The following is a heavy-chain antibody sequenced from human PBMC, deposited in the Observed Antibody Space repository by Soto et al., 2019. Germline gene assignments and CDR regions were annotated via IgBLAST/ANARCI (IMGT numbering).Heavy chain of an antibody. Sequence: PSETLSLTCTVSGGSISSSSYYWGWIRQPPGKGLEWTGSIYYSGSTYYNPSLKSRVTISVDTSKNQFSLRLSSVTAADTAVYYCARHRGKDDFWSGYPELDWFDPWGQGTLVTVSS. V-gene: IGHV4-39*01. CDR2: IYYSGST. D-gene: IGHD3-3*01. CDR3: ARHRGKDDFWSGYPELDWFDP. CDR1: GGSISSSSYY. J-gene: IGHJ5*02.